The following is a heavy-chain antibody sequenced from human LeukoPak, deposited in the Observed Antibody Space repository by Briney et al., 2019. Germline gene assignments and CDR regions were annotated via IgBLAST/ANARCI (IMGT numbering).Heavy chain of an antibody. CDR1: GFTFSSYG. Sequence: PGGSLRLSCAASGFTFSSYGMHWVRQAPGKGLEWVAFIRYDGSNKYYADSVKGRFTISRDNSKNTLYLQMNSLRAEDTAVYYCAKELVVAATLHYFDYWGQGTLVTVSS. V-gene: IGHV3-30*02. D-gene: IGHD2-15*01. J-gene: IGHJ4*02. CDR2: IRYDGSNK. CDR3: AKELVVAATLHYFDY.